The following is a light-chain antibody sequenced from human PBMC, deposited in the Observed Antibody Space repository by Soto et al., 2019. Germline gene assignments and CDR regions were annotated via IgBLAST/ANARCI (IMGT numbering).Light chain of an antibody. CDR3: QQLRT. CDR2: GAS. J-gene: IGKJ1*01. V-gene: IGKV3-20*01. Sequence: EIMLTQSPATLSVSLGERATLSCRASQSVSSSYLAWYQQKPGQAPRLLIYGASSRATGIPDRFSGSGSGTDFTLTISRLEPEDFAVYYCQQLRTFGQGTKVDIK. CDR1: QSVSSSY.